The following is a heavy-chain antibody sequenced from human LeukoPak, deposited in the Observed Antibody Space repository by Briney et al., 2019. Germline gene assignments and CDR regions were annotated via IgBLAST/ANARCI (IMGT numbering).Heavy chain of an antibody. D-gene: IGHD4-17*01. J-gene: IGHJ4*02. CDR1: GFTFRSYS. V-gene: IGHV3-21*01. CDR2: ISRSSSYI. Sequence: GGSLRLSCAASGFTFRSYSMNWVRQAPGKGLEWVSSISRSSSYICYADSVKGRFTISRDNAKNSLYLQMNSLRAEDTAVYYCARYLDYGDYFYFDYWGQGTLVTVSP. CDR3: ARYLDYGDYFYFDY.